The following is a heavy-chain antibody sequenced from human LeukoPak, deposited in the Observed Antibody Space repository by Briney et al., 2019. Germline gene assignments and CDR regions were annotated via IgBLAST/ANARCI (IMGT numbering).Heavy chain of an antibody. CDR3: ARDLEVRGVLYYFDY. J-gene: IGHJ4*02. Sequence: ASVKVSFKASGYTFTSYGISWVRQAPGQGLEWMGWINPNRGGTNYAQKFQDRVTMTRDTSISTAYMELSRLRSDDTAVYYCARDLEVRGVLYYFDYWGQGTLVTVSS. D-gene: IGHD3-10*01. V-gene: IGHV1-2*02. CDR1: GYTFTSYG. CDR2: INPNRGGT.